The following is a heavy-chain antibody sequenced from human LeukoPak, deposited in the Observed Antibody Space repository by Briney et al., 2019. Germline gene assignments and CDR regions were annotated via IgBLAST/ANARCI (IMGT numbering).Heavy chain of an antibody. J-gene: IGHJ4*02. CDR2: INHSGST. CDR3: ARNPYGSGSYYVDY. Sequence: SETLSLTCAVYGGSFSGYYWSWIRQPPGKGLEWIGEINHSGSTNYNPSLKSRVTISVDTSKNQFSLKLSSVTAADTAVYYCARNPYGSGSYYVDYWGQGTLVTVSS. D-gene: IGHD3-10*01. V-gene: IGHV4-34*01. CDR1: GGSFSGYY.